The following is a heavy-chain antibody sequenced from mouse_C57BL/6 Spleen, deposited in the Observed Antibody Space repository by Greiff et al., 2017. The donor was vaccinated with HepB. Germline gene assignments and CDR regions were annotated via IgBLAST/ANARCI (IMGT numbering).Heavy chain of an antibody. Sequence: EVKLMESGEGLVKPGGSLKLSCAASGFTFSSYAMSWVRQTPEKRLEWVAYISSGGDYIYYADTVKGRFTISRDNARNTLYLQMSSLKSEDTAMYYCTRRDGPYAMDYWGQGTSVTVSS. D-gene: IGHD2-3*01. J-gene: IGHJ4*01. CDR2: ISSGGDYI. CDR3: TRRDGPYAMDY. CDR1: GFTFSSYA. V-gene: IGHV5-9-1*02.